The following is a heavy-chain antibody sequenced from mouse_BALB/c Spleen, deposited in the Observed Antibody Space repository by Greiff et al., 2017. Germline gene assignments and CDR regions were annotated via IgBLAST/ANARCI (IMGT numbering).Heavy chain of an antibody. V-gene: IGHV5-9-3*01. CDR3: ARHWGTTAHYFDY. CDR2: ISSGGSYT. D-gene: IGHD1-2*01. CDR1: GFTFSSYA. J-gene: IGHJ2*01. Sequence: EVQVVESGGGLVKPGGSLKLSCAASGFTFSSYAMSWVRQTPEKRLEWVATISSGGSYTYYPDSVKGRFTISRDNAKNTLYLQMSSLRSEDTAMYYCARHWGTTAHYFDYWGQGTTLTVSS.